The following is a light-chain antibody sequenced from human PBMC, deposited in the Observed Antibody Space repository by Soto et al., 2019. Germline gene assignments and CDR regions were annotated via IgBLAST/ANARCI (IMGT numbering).Light chain of an antibody. CDR3: QQYNHWSSIT. V-gene: IGKV3-15*01. CDR1: QYISNN. J-gene: IGKJ5*01. CDR2: GAS. Sequence: EIAMTQSPATLSVSLGERATLSCRASQYISNNLAWYQQRPGQGPSLLIYGASTRATGVPARFSGSGSGTYFLLSIRGLQSEDSAVYYCQQYNHWSSITFGQGTRLEMK.